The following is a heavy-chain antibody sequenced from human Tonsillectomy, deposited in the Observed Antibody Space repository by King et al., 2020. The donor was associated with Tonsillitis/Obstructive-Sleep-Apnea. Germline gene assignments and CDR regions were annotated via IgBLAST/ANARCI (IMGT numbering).Heavy chain of an antibody. CDR1: GFIFDDYV. V-gene: IGHV3-9*01. Sequence: VQLVESGGGLVQPGRSLRLSCAASGFIFDDYVMHWVRQAPGKGLEWVSGISWNSGSIGYADSVKGRFTISRDNAKNSLYLQMNSLRAEDTALYYCAKGTSITIFGEDYMGVWGQRTTVTVSS. CDR3: AKGTSITIFGEDYMGV. CDR2: ISWNSGSI. D-gene: IGHD3-3*01. J-gene: IGHJ6*03.